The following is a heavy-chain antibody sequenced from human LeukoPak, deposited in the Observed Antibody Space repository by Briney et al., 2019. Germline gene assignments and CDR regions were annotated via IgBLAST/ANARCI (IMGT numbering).Heavy chain of an antibody. CDR1: GFSLSTDGVG. V-gene: IGHV2-5*01. J-gene: IGHJ4*02. Sequence: ESGPTLVNPTQTLTLTCTFSGFSLSTDGVGVGWIRQPPGKALEWLATIYWHDGKRYSPSLQSRLTITKDTSKNQVVLTLTNMDPVDTATYYCARRAYGSGSYYSVPFDYCGQGTLVTVSS. CDR3: ARRAYGSGSYYSVPFDY. CDR2: IYWHDGK. D-gene: IGHD3-10*01.